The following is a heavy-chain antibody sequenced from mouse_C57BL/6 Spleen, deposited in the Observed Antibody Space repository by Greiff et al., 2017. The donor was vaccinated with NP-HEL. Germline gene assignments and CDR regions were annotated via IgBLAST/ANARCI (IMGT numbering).Heavy chain of an antibody. CDR1: GFSLSTFGMG. CDR2: IWWDGDK. CDR3: ARMRYYGSSYIFAY. D-gene: IGHD1-1*01. J-gene: IGHJ3*01. V-gene: IGHV8-8*01. Sequence: QVQLKQSGPGILQPSQTLSLTCSFSGFSLSTFGMGVGWIRQPSGKGLEWLAHIWWDGDKSYNPAPKSRLTTSKDTSKNQVFLKIANVDTADTATYYCARMRYYGSSYIFAYWGQGTLVTVSA.